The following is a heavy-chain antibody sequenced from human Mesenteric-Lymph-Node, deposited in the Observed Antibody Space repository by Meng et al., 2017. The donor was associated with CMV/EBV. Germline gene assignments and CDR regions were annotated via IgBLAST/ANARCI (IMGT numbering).Heavy chain of an antibody. CDR3: ARVSSGGRSFDWSSDY. V-gene: IGHV1-18*01. CDR2: ISAYNGNT. Sequence: ASVKVSCKASGYTFTSYGISWVRQAPGQGLEWMGWISAYNGNTNYAQKLQGRVTMTWNTSIRTAYMELSSLRFDDTAMYYCARVSSGGRSFDWSSDYWGQGTLVTVSS. J-gene: IGHJ4*02. D-gene: IGHD3-9*01. CDR1: GYTFTSYG.